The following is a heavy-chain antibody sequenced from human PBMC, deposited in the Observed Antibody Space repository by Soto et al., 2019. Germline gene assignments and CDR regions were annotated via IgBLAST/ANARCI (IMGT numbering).Heavy chain of an antibody. CDR3: ARAEYYDASHNGGWFDH. J-gene: IGHJ5*02. CDR2: ISSSSSYI. D-gene: IGHD3-3*01. CDR1: GFTFSSYS. Sequence: EVQLVESGGGLVKPGGSLRLSCAASGFTFSSYSMNWVRQAPGKGLEWVSSISSSSSYIYYADSVKGRFTISRDNATNSLDLSMNSLRADDTGVYYWARAEYYDASHNGGWFDHWGQGTLVTVSS. V-gene: IGHV3-21*01.